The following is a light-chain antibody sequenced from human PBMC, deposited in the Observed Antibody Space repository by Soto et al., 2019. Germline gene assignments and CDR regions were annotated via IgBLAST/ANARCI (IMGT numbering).Light chain of an antibody. J-gene: IGKJ4*01. V-gene: IGKV1-5*03. CDR2: KAS. Sequence: DIQMTQSPSTLYASVRDRVTITCRASQSISSWLAWYQQKPGKAPKILSYKASSLESGVPSRFSGSGSGTEFTLAISSLKHDDFATYYCQQYHSYSTFGGGTKVEI. CDR1: QSISSW. CDR3: QQYHSYST.